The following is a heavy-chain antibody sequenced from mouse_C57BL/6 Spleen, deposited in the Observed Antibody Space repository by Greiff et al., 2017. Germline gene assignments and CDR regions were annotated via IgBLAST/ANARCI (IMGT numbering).Heavy chain of an antibody. CDR2: INPNNGGT. Sequence: VQLQQSGPELVKPGASVKISCKASGYTFTDYYMNWVKQSHGKSLEWIGDINPNNGGTSYNQKFKGKATLTVDKSSSTAYMELRSLTSEDSAVYYCARRNGNSYAMDYWGQGTSVTVSS. CDR1: GYTFTDYY. CDR3: ARRNGNSYAMDY. V-gene: IGHV1-26*01. J-gene: IGHJ4*01. D-gene: IGHD2-1*01.